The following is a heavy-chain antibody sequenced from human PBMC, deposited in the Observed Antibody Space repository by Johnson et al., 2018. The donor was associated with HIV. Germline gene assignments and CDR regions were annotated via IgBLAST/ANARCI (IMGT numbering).Heavy chain of an antibody. Sequence: EVQLVESGGGLVQPGGSLRLSCAASGFTFSNYWMSWVRQAPGKGLEWVANIKQDGSETYYVDSVKGRFTISRDNAKNSLNLQMNSLRAEDTAVYYCARGYSYEWRGELDAFVIWGQGTMVTVSS. D-gene: IGHD5-18*01. CDR1: GFTFSNYW. J-gene: IGHJ3*02. CDR2: IKQDGSET. CDR3: ARGYSYEWRGELDAFVI. V-gene: IGHV3-7*05.